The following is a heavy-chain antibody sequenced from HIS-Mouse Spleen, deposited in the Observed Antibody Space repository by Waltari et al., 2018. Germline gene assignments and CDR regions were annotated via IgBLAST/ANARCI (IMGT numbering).Heavy chain of an antibody. D-gene: IGHD7-27*01. Sequence: QVQLVESGGGVVQPGRSLRLSCAASGFTFSSYAMHWVRQAPGKGLGWWAVISYDGSNKYYADSVKGRFTISRDNSKNTLYLQLNSLRAEDTAVYYCARSNWYFDYWGQGTLVTVSS. CDR2: ISYDGSNK. V-gene: IGHV3-30*14. J-gene: IGHJ4*02. CDR1: GFTFSSYA. CDR3: ARSNWYFDY.